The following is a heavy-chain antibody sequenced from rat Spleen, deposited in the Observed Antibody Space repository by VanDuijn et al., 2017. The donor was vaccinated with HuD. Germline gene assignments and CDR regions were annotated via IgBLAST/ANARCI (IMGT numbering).Heavy chain of an antibody. CDR3: ARGQRD. CDR2: INSAGST. V-gene: IGHV3-3*01. Sequence: EVQLQESGPGLVKPSQSLSLTCSVTGYSITSSYRWNWIRKFPGNKLEWMGYINSAGSTNYNPSLKRRISITRDTSKNQFFLQVNSVTTEDTATYYCARGQRDWGQGVMVTVSS. CDR1: GYSITSSYR. J-gene: IGHJ2*01. D-gene: IGHD1-10*01.